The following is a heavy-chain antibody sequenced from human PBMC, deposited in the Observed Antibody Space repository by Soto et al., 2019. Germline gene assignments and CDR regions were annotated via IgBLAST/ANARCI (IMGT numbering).Heavy chain of an antibody. J-gene: IGHJ4*02. CDR2: ISSSDTII. CDR3: ARDLGYYDSSGYFDY. V-gene: IGHV3-11*01. Sequence: PGGSLRLSCAASGFTFSDYYMSWIRQAPGKGLEWVSYISSSDTIISYADSVKGRFTISRDNAKNSLYLQMNSLRAEDTVVYYCARDLGYYDSSGYFDYWGQGTLVTVSS. D-gene: IGHD3-22*01. CDR1: GFTFSDYY.